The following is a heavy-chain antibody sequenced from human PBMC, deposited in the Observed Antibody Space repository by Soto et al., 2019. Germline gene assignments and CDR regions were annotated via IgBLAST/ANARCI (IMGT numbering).Heavy chain of an antibody. J-gene: IGHJ6*02. Sequence: VASVKVSCKASGGTFSSYAISWVRQAPGQGXEWMGGIIPIFGTANYAQKFQGRVTITADESTSTAYMELSSLRSEDTAVYYCARDRVTTGSYYYYYGMDVWGQGTTVTVSS. CDR2: IIPIFGTA. CDR3: ARDRVTTGSYYYYYGMDV. CDR1: GGTFSSYA. D-gene: IGHD4-4*01. V-gene: IGHV1-69*13.